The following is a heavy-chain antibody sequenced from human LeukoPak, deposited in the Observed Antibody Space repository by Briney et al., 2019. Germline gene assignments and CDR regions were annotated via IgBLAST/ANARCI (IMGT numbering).Heavy chain of an antibody. CDR1: GFTFSSYG. CDR2: IRYDGSNK. CDR3: ATAGGQLIHGFGYFEY. Sequence: GGSLRLSCAASGFTFSSYGMHWVRQAPGKGLEWVAFIRYDGSNKYYADSVKGRFTISRDNSKNTLYLQMGSLRAEDTAVYYCATAGGQLIHGFGYFEYWGQGTLVTVSS. J-gene: IGHJ4*02. D-gene: IGHD1-1*01. V-gene: IGHV3-30*02.